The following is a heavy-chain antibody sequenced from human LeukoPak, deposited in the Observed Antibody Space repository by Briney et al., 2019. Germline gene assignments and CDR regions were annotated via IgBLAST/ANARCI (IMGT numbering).Heavy chain of an antibody. J-gene: IGHJ4*02. CDR1: GGSFSGYY. Sequence: PSETLSLTCAVYGGSFSGYYWSWIRQPPGKGLEWIGEINHSGSTNYNPSLKSRVTISVDTSKNQFSLKPSSVTAADTAVYYCARASRKFDYWGQGTLVTVSS. CDR2: INHSGST. CDR3: ARASRKFDY. V-gene: IGHV4-34*01.